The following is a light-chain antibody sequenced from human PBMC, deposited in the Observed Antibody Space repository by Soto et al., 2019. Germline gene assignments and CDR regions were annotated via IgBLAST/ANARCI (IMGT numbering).Light chain of an antibody. V-gene: IGLV2-11*01. CDR1: SSDVGGYDY. CDR3: CSYAGSLI. J-gene: IGLJ2*01. CDR2: DVS. Sequence: QSALTQPRSVSRSPGQSVTISCTGTSSDVGGYDYVSWYQQHPGEAPKLMIYDVSKRPSGVPDRLSGSKSGNTASLTISGLQAEDEADYYCCSYAGSLIFGGGTKLTVL.